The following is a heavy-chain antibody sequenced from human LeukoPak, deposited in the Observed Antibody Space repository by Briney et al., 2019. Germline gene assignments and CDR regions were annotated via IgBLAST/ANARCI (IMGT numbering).Heavy chain of an antibody. D-gene: IGHD5-12*01. CDR2: IIPIFGTA. J-gene: IGHJ4*02. CDR3: ARDLRGIDTFDY. Sequence: XVKVSCKASGGTFSSYAISWVRQAPGQGVEWMGGIIPIFGTANYAQKFQGSVTITADESTSTAYMELSSLRSEDTAVYYCARDLRGIDTFDYWGQGTLVTVSS. CDR1: GGTFSSYA. V-gene: IGHV1-69*13.